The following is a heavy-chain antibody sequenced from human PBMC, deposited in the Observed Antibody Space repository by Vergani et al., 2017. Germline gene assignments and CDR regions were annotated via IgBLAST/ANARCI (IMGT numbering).Heavy chain of an antibody. CDR1: GFSFSDYY. D-gene: IGHD5-24*01. J-gene: IGHJ3*02. CDR3: ARDHRDYNNYPGTFDI. CDR2: ISNSGNTI. Sequence: QVQLVESGGGLVKPGGSLRLSCAASGFSFSDYYMTWIRQAPGKGLEWVSYISNSGNTIEYADSVKGRFSISSDNAKSSLFLQMDSLRAEDTAVYYCARDHRDYNNYPGTFDIWGQGSMVTVSS. V-gene: IGHV3-11*01.